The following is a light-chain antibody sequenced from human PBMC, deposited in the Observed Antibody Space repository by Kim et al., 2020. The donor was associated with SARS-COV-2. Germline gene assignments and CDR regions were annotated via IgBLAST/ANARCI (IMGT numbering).Light chain of an antibody. J-gene: IGKJ1*01. V-gene: IGKV1-5*03. Sequence: DIQMTQSPSTLSASVGDRVTITCRASQSTSSWLAWYQQKPGKAPKLLIYKASTLESGVPSRFSGSGSGTEFTLTISSLQPDDFATYYCQQYNDYMWTFGQGTKVEIK. CDR3: QQYNDYMWT. CDR2: KAS. CDR1: QSTSSW.